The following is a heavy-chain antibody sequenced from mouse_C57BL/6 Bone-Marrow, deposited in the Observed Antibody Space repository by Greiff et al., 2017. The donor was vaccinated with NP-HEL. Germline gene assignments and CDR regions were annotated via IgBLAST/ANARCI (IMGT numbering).Heavy chain of an antibody. CDR2: IDTEDGDT. Sequence: EVQLQQSGAELVRPGASVKLSCTASGFNIKDYYMHWVKQRPEQGLEWIGRIDTEDGDTEYAPTFPGKATMTADTSSNTAYLQLSSLTSEDPAVYYCTFDPRSVYAMDYWGQGTSVTVSS. D-gene: IGHD3-1*01. CDR1: GFNIKDYY. CDR3: TFDPRSVYAMDY. V-gene: IGHV14-1*01. J-gene: IGHJ4*01.